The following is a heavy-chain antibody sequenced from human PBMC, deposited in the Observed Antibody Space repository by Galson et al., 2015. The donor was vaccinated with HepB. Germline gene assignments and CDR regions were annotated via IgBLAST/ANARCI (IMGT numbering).Heavy chain of an antibody. CDR3: ARDLRVADPGYNWFDP. J-gene: IGHJ5*02. V-gene: IGHV4-4*07. Sequence: ETLSLTCTVSGGSISSYYWSWIRQPAGKGLEWIGRIYTSGSTNYNPSLKSRVTMSVDTSKNQFSLKLSSVTAADTAVYYCARDLRVADPGYNWFDPWGQGTLVTVSS. CDR1: GGSISSYY. CDR2: IYTSGST. D-gene: IGHD6-19*01.